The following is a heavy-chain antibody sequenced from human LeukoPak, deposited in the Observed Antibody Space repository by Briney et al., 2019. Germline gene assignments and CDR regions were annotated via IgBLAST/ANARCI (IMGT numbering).Heavy chain of an antibody. CDR1: GFTFSSYA. CDR3: ATDYYYGSGSYRRFNWFDP. Sequence: GGSLRLSCAASGFTFSSYAMSWVRQAPGKALEWVSAISGSGGSTYYADSVKGLFTISRDNSKNTLYLQMNSLRAEDTAVHYCATDYYYGSGSYRRFNWFDPWGQGTLVTVSS. D-gene: IGHD3-10*01. J-gene: IGHJ5*02. CDR2: ISGSGGST. V-gene: IGHV3-23*01.